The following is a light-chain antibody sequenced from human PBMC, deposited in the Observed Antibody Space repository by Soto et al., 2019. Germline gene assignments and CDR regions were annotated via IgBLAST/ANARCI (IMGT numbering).Light chain of an antibody. CDR2: KAS. CDR1: QTISSW. V-gene: IGKV1-5*03. Sequence: DIQMTQSPSTLSGSVGYRVTITCRASQTISSWLAWYQQKPGKAPKLLIYKASTLKSGVPSRFSGSGSGTEFTLTISSMQTDDFATYYCQHYNSYSEAFGQGTKADIK. J-gene: IGKJ1*01. CDR3: QHYNSYSEA.